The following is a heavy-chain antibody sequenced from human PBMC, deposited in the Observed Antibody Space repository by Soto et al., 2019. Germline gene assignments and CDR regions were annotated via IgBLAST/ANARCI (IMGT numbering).Heavy chain of an antibody. CDR1: GFTFSSYG. CDR3: ARGSCSGGSCYPGLVDY. J-gene: IGHJ4*02. D-gene: IGHD2-15*01. CDR2: IWYDGSNK. V-gene: IGHV3-33*01. Sequence: QVQLVESGGGVVQPGRSLRLSCAASGFTFSSYGMHWVRQAPGKGLEWVAVIWYDGSNKYYADSVKGRFTISRDNSKNTLYLQMNSLRAEDTAVYYCARGSCSGGSCYPGLVDYWGQGTLVTVAS.